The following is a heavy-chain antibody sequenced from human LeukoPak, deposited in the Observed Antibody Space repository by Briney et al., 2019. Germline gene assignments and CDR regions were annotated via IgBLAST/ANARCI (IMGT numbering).Heavy chain of an antibody. CDR3: ARWYLGKGLDY. J-gene: IGHJ4*02. V-gene: IGHV4-59*08. D-gene: IGHD3-16*01. Sequence: PSETLSLTCAVYGGSFSGYYWSWIRQPPGKGLEWIGYISYTGSTNYNPSLKSRVTISVDTSNNQFSLKLSSVTAADTSVYYCARWYLGKGLDYWGQGTLVTVSS. CDR2: ISYTGST. CDR1: GGSFSGYY.